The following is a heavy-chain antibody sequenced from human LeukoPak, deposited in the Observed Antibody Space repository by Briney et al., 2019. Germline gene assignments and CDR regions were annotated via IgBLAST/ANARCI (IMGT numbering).Heavy chain of an antibody. V-gene: IGHV3-9*01. J-gene: IGHJ4*02. CDR2: ISWNSGSI. CDR3: AKDMAWEPGIDFDY. CDR1: GFTFSSYW. Sequence: GGSLRLSCAASGFTFSSYWMHWVRQAPGKGLEWVSGISWNSGSIGYADSVKGRFTISRDNAKNSLYLQMNSLRAEDTALYYCAKDMAWEPGIDFDYWGQGTLVTVSS. D-gene: IGHD1-26*01.